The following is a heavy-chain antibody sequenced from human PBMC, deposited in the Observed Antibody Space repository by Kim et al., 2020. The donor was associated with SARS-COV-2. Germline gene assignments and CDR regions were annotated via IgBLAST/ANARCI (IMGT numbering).Heavy chain of an antibody. J-gene: IGHJ3*01. CDR3: ARPHTGCLLGAFDV. Sequence: SPSVQGQVYISDDQSISTAYLHWSSLKASDTAMYYCARPHTGCLLGAFDVWGQGTMVTVSS. V-gene: IGHV5-51*01. D-gene: IGHD5-18*01.